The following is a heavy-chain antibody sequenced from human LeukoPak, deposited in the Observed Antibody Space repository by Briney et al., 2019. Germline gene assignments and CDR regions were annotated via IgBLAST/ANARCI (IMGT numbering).Heavy chain of an antibody. CDR2: MNPNSGNT. D-gene: IGHD2-15*01. Sequence: ASVKVSCKASGYTFTSYDINWVRQATGQGLEWMGWMNPNSGNTGYAQKFQGRVTMTRNTSISTAYMELSSLRSEDTAVYYCARGWGSGGSYTSAHAFDIWGQGTMVTVSS. J-gene: IGHJ3*02. CDR1: GYTFTSYD. V-gene: IGHV1-8*01. CDR3: ARGWGSGGSYTSAHAFDI.